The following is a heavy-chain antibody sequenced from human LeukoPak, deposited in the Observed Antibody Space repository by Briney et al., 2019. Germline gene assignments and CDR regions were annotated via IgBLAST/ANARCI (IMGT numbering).Heavy chain of an antibody. Sequence: SETLSLTRTVSGGSVSTSDYYWGWIRQSPVKGLEWIGDVFYTGKTNYNPSLRGRATISIDTSKNQFSLKLTYVTAADSAVYYCARVFDSWGQGTLVTVSS. CDR3: ARVFDS. V-gene: IGHV4-39*07. CDR2: VFYTGKT. J-gene: IGHJ4*02. CDR1: GGSVSTSDYY.